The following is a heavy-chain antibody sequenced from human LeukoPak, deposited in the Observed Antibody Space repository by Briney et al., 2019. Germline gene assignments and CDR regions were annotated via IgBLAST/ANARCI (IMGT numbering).Heavy chain of an antibody. CDR1: GYTSTSNY. CDR3: ARDQEGFDY. V-gene: IGHV1-46*01. J-gene: IGHJ4*02. CDR2: IYPRDGST. Sequence: ASVKVSCKASGYTSTSNYIHWVRQAPGQGLEWMGMIYPRDGSTSYAQKFQGRVTVTRDTSTSTVHMELSGLRSEDTAVYYCARDQEGFDYWGQGTLVIVSS.